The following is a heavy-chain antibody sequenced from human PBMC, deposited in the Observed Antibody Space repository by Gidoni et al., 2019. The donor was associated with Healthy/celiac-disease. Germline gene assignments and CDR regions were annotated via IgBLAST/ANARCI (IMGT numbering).Heavy chain of an antibody. Sequence: QVQLVESGGGVVQPGRSLRLSCAGPGSTFTSYAWPWVRQAPGKGLEWVAVISYDGSNKYYADSVKGRFTISRDNSKNTLYLQMNSLRAEDTAVYYCARVTQLRFLEWLFYYWGQGTLVTVSS. V-gene: IGHV3-30*01. J-gene: IGHJ4*02. D-gene: IGHD3-3*01. CDR1: GSTFTSYA. CDR2: ISYDGSNK. CDR3: ARVTQLRFLEWLFYY.